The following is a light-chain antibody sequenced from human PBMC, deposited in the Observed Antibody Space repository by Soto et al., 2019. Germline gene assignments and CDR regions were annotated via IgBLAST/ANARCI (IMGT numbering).Light chain of an antibody. Sequence: DIKMSQSPSTLSASVGERVTITCRASQTISSWLAWYQQKPGKAPKLLIYKASSLESGVPSRFSGSGSGTEFTLTISSLQPDDFATYYCQQYNSYWTFGQGT. CDR3: QQYNSYWT. V-gene: IGKV1-5*03. CDR2: KAS. CDR1: QTISSW. J-gene: IGKJ1*01.